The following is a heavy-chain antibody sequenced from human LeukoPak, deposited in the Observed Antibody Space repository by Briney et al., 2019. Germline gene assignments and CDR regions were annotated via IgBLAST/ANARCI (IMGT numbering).Heavy chain of an antibody. CDR2: IKNDGSDK. CDR1: GFTFSAAW. V-gene: IGHV3-7*01. D-gene: IGHD5-12*01. CDR3: VNLGYSD. Sequence: GGSLRLSCAASGFTFSAAWMTWVRQAPGKGLEWVATIKNDGSDKYYVDSVKGRFTLSRDNAKNSVYLQMNSLRVEDTAVYYCVNLGYSDGGQGTLVTVSS. J-gene: IGHJ4*02.